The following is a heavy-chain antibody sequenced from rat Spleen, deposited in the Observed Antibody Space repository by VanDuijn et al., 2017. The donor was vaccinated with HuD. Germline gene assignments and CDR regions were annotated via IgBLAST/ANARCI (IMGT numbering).Heavy chain of an antibody. J-gene: IGHJ4*01. CDR2: ITSGGSVT. CDR1: GFTFNSFS. CDR3: TTKAQWGAMGA. Sequence: EVQLVESGGGLVQPGRSLKLSCAASGFTFNSFSMAWMRQAPKKGLEWVATITSGGSVTYYRDSVKGRFTISRDNAKSTLYLQIDSLRSEDTATYYCTTKAQWGAMGAWGQGTSVTVSS. V-gene: IGHV5-27*01. D-gene: IGHD3-8*01.